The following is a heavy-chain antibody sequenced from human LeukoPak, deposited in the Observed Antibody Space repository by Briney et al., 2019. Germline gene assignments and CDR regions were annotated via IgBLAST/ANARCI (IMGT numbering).Heavy chain of an antibody. CDR2: ISGSGGST. CDR1: GFTFSSYA. Sequence: QAGGSLRLSCAASGFTFSSYAMSWVRQAPGKGLEWVSAISGSGGSTYYADSVKGRFTISRDNSKNTLYLQMNSLRAEDTAVYYCAKDSHPDSSSWLYYFDYWGQGALVTVSS. CDR3: AKDSHPDSSSWLYYFDY. V-gene: IGHV3-23*01. D-gene: IGHD6-13*01. J-gene: IGHJ4*02.